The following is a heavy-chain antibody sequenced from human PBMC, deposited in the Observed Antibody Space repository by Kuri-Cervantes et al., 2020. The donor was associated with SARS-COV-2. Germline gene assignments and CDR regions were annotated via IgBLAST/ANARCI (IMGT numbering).Heavy chain of an antibody. Sequence: GAVSGGSISSGGYSWSWIRQPPGKGLEWLGYIYHSGSTYYNPSLKSRVTISVDRSKNQFSLKLSSVTAADTAVYYCARARIYCSSTSCRPMAFDIWGQGTMVTVSS. CDR1: GGSISSGGYS. J-gene: IGHJ3*02. D-gene: IGHD2-2*01. V-gene: IGHV4-30-2*01. CDR2: IYHSGST. CDR3: ARARIYCSSTSCRPMAFDI.